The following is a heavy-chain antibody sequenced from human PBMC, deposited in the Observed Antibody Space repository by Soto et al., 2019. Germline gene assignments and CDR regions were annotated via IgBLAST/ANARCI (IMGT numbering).Heavy chain of an antibody. D-gene: IGHD3-9*01. CDR1: GFILRRYG. V-gene: IGHV3-33*01. CDR3: ARDPYDVLTHHHHSFYHMDV. J-gene: IGHJ6*01. CDR2: IWHDGSNK. Sequence: QVQQVESGGGVVQPGRSLRLSCAASGFILRRYGMHWVRQAPGKGLEWVAVIWHDGSNKEYVDSVKGRFIICRDNSGNTPSRRSYSLIVDYTSGYYCARDPYDVLTHHHHSFYHMDVWGQGTTVIVSS.